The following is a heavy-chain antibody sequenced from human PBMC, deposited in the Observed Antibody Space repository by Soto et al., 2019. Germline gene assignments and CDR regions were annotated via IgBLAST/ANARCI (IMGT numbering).Heavy chain of an antibody. V-gene: IGHV3-30*18. Sequence: QVQLVESGGGVVQPGRSLRLSCAASGFTFSSYGMHWVRQAPGKGLEWVAVISYDGSNKYYADSVKGRFTISRDNSKNQLYPQMNSLRAEDPAVYYCAKDLLGYCSGGSCYYYYYGMDVWGQGTTVTVSS. CDR2: ISYDGSNK. D-gene: IGHD2-15*01. CDR1: GFTFSSYG. J-gene: IGHJ6*02. CDR3: AKDLLGYCSGGSCYYYYYGMDV.